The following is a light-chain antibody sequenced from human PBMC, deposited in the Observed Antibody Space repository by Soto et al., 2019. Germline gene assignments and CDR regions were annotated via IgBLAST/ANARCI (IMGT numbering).Light chain of an antibody. V-gene: IGKV3-20*01. J-gene: IGKJ4*02. CDR1: QSISSSF. Sequence: EFVLTQSPGTLSLSPGERATLSCRASQSISSSFLAWYQQKPGQAPRLLIYGASSSGTGIPDRFSGSGSGTGFTLTNMILETEDCAVYYCQHYCSSPSFTFGGATTVEIE. CDR2: GAS. CDR3: QHYCSSPSFT.